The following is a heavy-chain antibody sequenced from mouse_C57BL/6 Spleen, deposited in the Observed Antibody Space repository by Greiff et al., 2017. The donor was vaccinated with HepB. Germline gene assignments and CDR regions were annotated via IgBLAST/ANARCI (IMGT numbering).Heavy chain of an antibody. J-gene: IGHJ1*03. V-gene: IGHV1-80*01. CDR3: ARSQLGPPLDFDV. Sequence: VQLQQSGAELVKPGASVKISCKASGYAFSSYWMNWVKQRPGKGLEWIGQIYPGDGDTNYNGKFKGKATLTADKSSSTAYMQLSSLTSEDSAVYFCARSQLGPPLDFDVWGTGTTVTVSS. CDR1: GYAFSSYW. CDR2: IYPGDGDT. D-gene: IGHD4-1*02.